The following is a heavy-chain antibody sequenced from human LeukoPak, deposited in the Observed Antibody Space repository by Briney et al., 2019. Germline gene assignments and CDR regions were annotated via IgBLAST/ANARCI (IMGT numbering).Heavy chain of an antibody. CDR3: ARESSSWVNWFDP. CDR1: GYTFTGYY. D-gene: IGHD6-13*01. CDR2: INPNSGGT. J-gene: IGHJ5*02. Sequence: ASVKVSCKASGYTFTGYYMHWVRQAPGQGLEWMGWINPNSGGTNYAQKFQGRVTMTRDTSISTACMELSRLRSDDTAVYYCARESSSWVNWFDPWGQGTLVTVSS. V-gene: IGHV1-2*02.